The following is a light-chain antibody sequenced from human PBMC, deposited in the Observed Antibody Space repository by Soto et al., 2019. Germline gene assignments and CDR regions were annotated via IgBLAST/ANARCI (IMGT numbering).Light chain of an antibody. CDR2: DVS. V-gene: IGKV1-12*01. J-gene: IGKJ5*01. Sequence: EIQRTQSPSSISASVGDRVTITCRASQAINNWLAWFQQKQGIAPKLLIYDVSRLQSGVPSRFSGSGSGTEVTLTISSLQKEDGSTYDCQQNNNFTITFGQGTRLEIK. CDR1: QAINNW. CDR3: QQNNNFTIT.